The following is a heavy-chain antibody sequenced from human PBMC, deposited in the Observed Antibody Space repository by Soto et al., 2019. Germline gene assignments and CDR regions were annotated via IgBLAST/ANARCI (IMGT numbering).Heavy chain of an antibody. CDR3: ARTGSGSTYSYYYGMDV. J-gene: IGHJ6*02. CDR2: INPSGGST. D-gene: IGHD2-15*01. Sequence: ALVKVSCKASGYTFTSYYIHWVRQAPGQGLEWMGIINPSGGSTTYAQKFQDRVIMTRDTSTSTVYMELSSLSSEDTAVYYCARTGSGSTYSYYYGMDVWGQGTTVTVSS. V-gene: IGHV1-46*01. CDR1: GYTFTSYY.